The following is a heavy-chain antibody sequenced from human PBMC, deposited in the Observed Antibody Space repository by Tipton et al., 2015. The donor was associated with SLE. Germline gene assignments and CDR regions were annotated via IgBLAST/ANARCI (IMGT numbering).Heavy chain of an antibody. Sequence: TLSLTCTVSGDSISSGDYFWSWIRQPPGKGLEWIEYIYSRGTTYYNPSLKSRVSISVDRSKNQFSLKLSSVTAADTAVYYCARDRPRLRFKSGAFDIWGQGTMVTVSS. V-gene: IGHV4-30-4*01. D-gene: IGHD4-17*01. CDR1: GDSISSGDYF. CDR2: IYSRGTT. J-gene: IGHJ3*02. CDR3: ARDRPRLRFKSGAFDI.